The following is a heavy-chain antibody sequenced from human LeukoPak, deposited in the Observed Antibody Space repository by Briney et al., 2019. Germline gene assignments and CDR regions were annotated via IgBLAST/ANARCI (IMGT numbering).Heavy chain of an antibody. J-gene: IGHJ4*02. D-gene: IGHD6-25*01. V-gene: IGHV3-33*03. CDR3: AKAARLGPSHFDY. CDR1: GSTFTAYG. CDR2: VWVDGNNK. Sequence: GGSLRLSCATSGSTFTAYGLHWVRQAPGMGLEWVAVVWVDGNNKFYADPVKGRFTISRDNSRSTLYLHMNSLRDDDTAVYYCAKAARLGPSHFDYWGRGTLVTVSS.